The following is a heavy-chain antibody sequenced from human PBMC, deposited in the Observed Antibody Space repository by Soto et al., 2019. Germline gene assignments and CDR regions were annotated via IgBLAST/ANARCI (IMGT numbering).Heavy chain of an antibody. CDR1: GFTFSSYA. J-gene: IGHJ4*02. CDR3: ATLGDFWSGYPTYIAY. Sequence: LRLSCAASGFTFSSYAMSWVRQAPGKGLEWVSAISGSGGSTYYADSVKGRFTISRDNSKNTLYLQMNSLRAEDTAVYYCATLGDFWSGYPTYIAYWGQGTLVTVSS. CDR2: ISGSGGST. V-gene: IGHV3-23*01. D-gene: IGHD3-3*01.